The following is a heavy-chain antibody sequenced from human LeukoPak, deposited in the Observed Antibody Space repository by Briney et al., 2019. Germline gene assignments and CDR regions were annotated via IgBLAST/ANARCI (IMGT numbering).Heavy chain of an antibody. V-gene: IGHV3-23*01. CDR3: AKEYSGYDFDY. CDR2: TSGSGVNS. Sequence: GGSPRLSCAASGFTLRGYDMSWVRQAPGKGLEWVAATSGSGVNSYYADSVRGRFTISRDNSQNTLYLQMDSLRAEDMALYYCAKEYSGYDFDYWGQGTLVTVSS. J-gene: IGHJ4*02. CDR1: GFTLRGYD. D-gene: IGHD5-12*01.